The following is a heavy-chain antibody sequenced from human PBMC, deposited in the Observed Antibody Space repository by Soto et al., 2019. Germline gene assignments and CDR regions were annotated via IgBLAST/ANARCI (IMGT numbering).Heavy chain of an antibody. V-gene: IGHV4-59*01. CDR2: IYYSGST. J-gene: IGHJ3*01. Sequence: SETLSLTCTVSGGSISSYYWSWIRQPPWKGLEWIGYIYYSGSTNYNPSLKSRVTISVDTSKNQFSLRLSSVTAADTAVYYCARAGGRYAITAYDVWAPGTLVTVSS. CDR3: ARAGGRYAITAYDV. D-gene: IGHD1-26*01. CDR1: GGSISSYY.